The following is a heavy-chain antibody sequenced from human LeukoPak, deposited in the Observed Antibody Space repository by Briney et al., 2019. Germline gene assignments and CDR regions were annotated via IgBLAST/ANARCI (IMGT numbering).Heavy chain of an antibody. J-gene: IGHJ6*03. CDR1: GGTFSSYA. CDR2: IIPIFGTA. D-gene: IGHD1-26*01. V-gene: IGHV1-69*01. Sequence: GSSVKVSCKASGGTFSSYAISWVRQAPGQGLEWMGGIIPIFGTANYAQKFQGRVTITADESTSTAYMELSSLRSEDTAVYYCASRYSISGGYYYYYMDVWGKGTTVTISS. CDR3: ASRYSISGGYYYYYMDV.